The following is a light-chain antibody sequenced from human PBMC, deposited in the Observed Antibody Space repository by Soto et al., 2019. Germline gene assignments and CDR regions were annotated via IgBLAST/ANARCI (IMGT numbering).Light chain of an antibody. J-gene: IGKJ3*01. Sequence: DIQMTQSPSSLSASVGDRVTVTCRASQGIDTYLAWYQQKPGQVPKLLIYAASTLQSGVPSRFSGSGSGTDFTITISSLQPEDVATYFCQKYTRAPFTFGPGTKVDIK. CDR1: QGIDTY. CDR2: AAS. V-gene: IGKV1-27*01. CDR3: QKYTRAPFT.